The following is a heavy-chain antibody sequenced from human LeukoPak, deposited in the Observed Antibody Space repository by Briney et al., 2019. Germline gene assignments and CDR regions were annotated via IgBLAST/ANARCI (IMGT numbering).Heavy chain of an antibody. J-gene: IGHJ4*02. D-gene: IGHD6-6*01. CDR2: IYYSGST. V-gene: IGHV4-39*07. CDR1: GGSISSSSYY. Sequence: PSETLSLTCTVSGGSISSSSYYWGWIRQPPGKGLERIGSIYYSGSTYYNPSLKSRVTISVDTSKNQFSLKLSSVTAADTAVYYCARVGIAARRGLDYWGQGTLVTVSS. CDR3: ARVGIAARRGLDY.